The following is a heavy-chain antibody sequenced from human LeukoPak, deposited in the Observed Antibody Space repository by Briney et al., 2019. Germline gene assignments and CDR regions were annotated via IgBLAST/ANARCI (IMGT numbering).Heavy chain of an antibody. Sequence: GASVKVSCKASGYTFSAYDISWMRQAPGQGIEWMGGINTNTGNPTYAQGFTGRFVFSLDSSVSTAYLQIDSVEAEDTAVYFCARDLAVPGTARGYWGQGTLVTVSS. CDR2: INTNTGNP. J-gene: IGHJ4*02. V-gene: IGHV7-4-1*01. CDR3: ARDLAVPGTARGY. CDR1: GYTFSAYD. D-gene: IGHD6-19*01.